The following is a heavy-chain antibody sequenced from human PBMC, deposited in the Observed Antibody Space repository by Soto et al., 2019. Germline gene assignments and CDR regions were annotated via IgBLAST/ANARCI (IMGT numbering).Heavy chain of an antibody. J-gene: IGHJ6*02. Sequence: PXESLKISCKGSGCSFTSYWISWVRQMPGKGLEWMGRIDPSDSYTNYSPSFQGHVTISADKSISTAYLQWSSLKASDTAMYYCARHPLVSYYYYGMDDWGQGTTVTVSS. V-gene: IGHV5-10-1*01. CDR3: ARHPLVSYYYYGMDD. CDR2: IDPSDSYT. D-gene: IGHD6-6*01. CDR1: GCSFTSYW.